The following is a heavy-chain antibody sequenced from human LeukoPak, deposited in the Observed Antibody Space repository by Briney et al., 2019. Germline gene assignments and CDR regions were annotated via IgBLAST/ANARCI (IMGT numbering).Heavy chain of an antibody. V-gene: IGHV1-2*06. CDR1: GYTFTGYY. J-gene: IGHJ4*02. D-gene: IGHD3-22*01. Sequence: ASVKVSCKASGYTFTGYYMHWVRQAPGQGLEWMGRINPNSGGTNYAQKFQGRVTMTRDTSISTAYMELSRLRSDDTAVYYCARGPPTYYYDSSGYYELDYWGQGTLVTVSS. CDR2: INPNSGGT. CDR3: ARGPPTYYYDSSGYYELDY.